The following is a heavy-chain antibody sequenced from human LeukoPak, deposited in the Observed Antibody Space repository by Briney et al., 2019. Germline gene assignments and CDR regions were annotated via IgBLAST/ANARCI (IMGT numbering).Heavy chain of an antibody. D-gene: IGHD2-2*01. J-gene: IGHJ4*02. CDR3: ARGSSYFDH. Sequence: ASVKVSCTASGFTFTSHDYNWVRQAPGQGLEWMGWISPYNGDTNYAQKLQGRVIMTTDTSTRTAYMELRSLRSDDTAVYKCARGSSYFDHWGQGTLVTVSS. V-gene: IGHV1-18*01. CDR2: ISPYNGDT. CDR1: GFTFTSHD.